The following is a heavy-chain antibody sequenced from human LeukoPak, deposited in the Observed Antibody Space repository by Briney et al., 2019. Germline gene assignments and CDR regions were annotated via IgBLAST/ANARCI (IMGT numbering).Heavy chain of an antibody. D-gene: IGHD2-15*01. J-gene: IGHJ4*02. Sequence: ASVKVSCKASGYTFTSYGISWVRQAPGQGLEWMGWISANSGNTKYAQKFQGRVTITGDTSASTAYMELSSLRSEDTAVYYCAREAEYCSGGSCYPDNDYWGQGTLVTVSS. CDR1: GYTFTSYG. CDR3: AREAEYCSGGSCYPDNDY. V-gene: IGHV1-18*01. CDR2: ISANSGNT.